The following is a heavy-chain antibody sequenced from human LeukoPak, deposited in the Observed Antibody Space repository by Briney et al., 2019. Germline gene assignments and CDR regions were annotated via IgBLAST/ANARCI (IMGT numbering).Heavy chain of an antibody. CDR1: GFTFSTYA. CDR3: AKGSNIVVVPAAIPGYYYMDV. D-gene: IGHD2-2*02. CDR2: ISYDGSNK. V-gene: IGHV3-30*04. Sequence: GGSLRLSCAASGFTFSTYAMHLVRQAPGKGLEWVAVISYDGSNKYYADSVKGRYTISRDNSKNTLYLQMNSLRAEDTAVYYCAKGSNIVVVPAAIPGYYYMDVWGKGTTVTVSS. J-gene: IGHJ6*03.